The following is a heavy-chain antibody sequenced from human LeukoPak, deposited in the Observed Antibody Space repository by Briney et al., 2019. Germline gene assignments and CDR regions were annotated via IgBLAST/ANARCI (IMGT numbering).Heavy chain of an antibody. J-gene: IGHJ2*01. V-gene: IGHV4-34*01. CDR2: ITPGGST. CDR1: RGSFSGFF. D-gene: IGHD1-26*01. CDR3: ARGSWDLFSQGPHWYPDL. Sequence: SETLSLTCAVYRGSFSGFFWTWVRQPPGKGLEWIGDITPGGSTNYNSSLKSRLSMSLDSSRDQFSLKLSLVTAADTAVYYCARGSWDLFSQGPHWYPDLWGLGTLVIVSS.